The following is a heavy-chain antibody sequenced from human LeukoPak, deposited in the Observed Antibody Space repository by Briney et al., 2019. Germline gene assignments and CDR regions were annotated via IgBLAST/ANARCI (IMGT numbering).Heavy chain of an antibody. J-gene: IGHJ4*02. D-gene: IGHD1-26*01. V-gene: IGHV1-69*04. Sequence: GASVKVSCKASGGTFSSYAISWVRQAPGQGLEWMGRIIPILGIANYAQKFQGRVTITADKSTSTAYMELSSLRSEDTAVYYCASRKGSGSYEYYFDYWGQGTLVTVSS. CDR2: IIPILGIA. CDR3: ASRKGSGSYEYYFDY. CDR1: GGTFSSYA.